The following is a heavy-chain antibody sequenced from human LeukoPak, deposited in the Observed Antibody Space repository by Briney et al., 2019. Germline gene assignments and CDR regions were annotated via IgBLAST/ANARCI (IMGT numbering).Heavy chain of an antibody. Sequence: SDTLSLTCAVYGGSFSGYYWRWLRQPPGKGLEWIGEMNHSGSTNYNPSRKSRVTISVDTSKNQFSLKLSSVTAADTAVYYCARDRYCSSTSCYPNWFDPWGQGTLVTVSS. CDR2: MNHSGST. J-gene: IGHJ5*02. V-gene: IGHV4-34*01. D-gene: IGHD2-2*01. CDR3: ARDRYCSSTSCYPNWFDP. CDR1: GGSFSGYY.